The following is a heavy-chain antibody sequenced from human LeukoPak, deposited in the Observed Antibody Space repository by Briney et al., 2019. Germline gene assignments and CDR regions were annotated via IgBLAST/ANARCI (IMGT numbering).Heavy chain of an antibody. CDR1: GYTFTCYY. J-gene: IGHJ6*02. CDR3: AREGSYCGGDCSDGMDV. V-gene: IGHV1-46*01. D-gene: IGHD2-21*02. Sequence: ASVQVSCKASGYTFTCYYMHWVRQAPGQGLEWMGIINPSGGSTSYAQKFQGRVTMTRDTSTSTVYMELSSLRSEDTAVYYCAREGSYCGGDCSDGMDVWGQGTTVTVSS. CDR2: INPSGGST.